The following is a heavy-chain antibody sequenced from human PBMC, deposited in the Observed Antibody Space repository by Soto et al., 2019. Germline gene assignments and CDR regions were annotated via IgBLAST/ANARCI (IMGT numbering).Heavy chain of an antibody. Sequence: QVQLVESGGGVVQPGRSLRLSCAASGFIFKRHAMHWVRQAAGKGLEWVAQIWYDGSHTYYTDSVKGRFTISRDNLKDMVYLQMDSLRAEDTAVYYCARDGQQLAPYAMDVWGQGTTVTVSS. V-gene: IGHV3-33*01. CDR1: GFIFKRHA. J-gene: IGHJ6*02. D-gene: IGHD1-1*01. CDR3: ARDGQQLAPYAMDV. CDR2: IWYDGSHT.